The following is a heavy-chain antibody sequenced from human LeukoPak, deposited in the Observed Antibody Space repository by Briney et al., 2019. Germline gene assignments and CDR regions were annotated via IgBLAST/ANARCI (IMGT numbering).Heavy chain of an antibody. CDR3: ARAHIVVVPAANRGGTKLLKKDFYFDY. J-gene: IGHJ4*02. Sequence: PSETLSLTCAVYGGSFSGYYWSWIRQPPGKGLEWIGEINHSGSTNYNPSLKSRGTISVDTSKNQFSLKLSSVTAADTAVYYCARAHIVVVPAANRGGTKLLKKDFYFDYWGQGTLVTVSS. D-gene: IGHD2-2*01. V-gene: IGHV4-34*01. CDR2: INHSGST. CDR1: GGSFSGYY.